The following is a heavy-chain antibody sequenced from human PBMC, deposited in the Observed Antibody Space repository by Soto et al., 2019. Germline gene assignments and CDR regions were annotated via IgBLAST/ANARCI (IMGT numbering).Heavy chain of an antibody. J-gene: IGHJ5*02. CDR3: ARGDYYFRVGGWLAP. Sequence: SETLSLTCTVSGDPISSGDYYWSWSRQPPGKGLEWIGYIYYSGTTYYNPSLKSRVTMSVDTSKNQFSLQLTSVTAADTAVYYCARGDYYFRVGGWLAPWGQGTLVTVSS. CDR1: GDPISSGDYY. V-gene: IGHV4-30-4*01. CDR2: IYYSGTT. D-gene: IGHD3-10*01.